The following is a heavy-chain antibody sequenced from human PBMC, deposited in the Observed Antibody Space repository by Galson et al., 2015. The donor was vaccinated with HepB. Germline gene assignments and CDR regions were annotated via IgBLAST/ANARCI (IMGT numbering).Heavy chain of an antibody. J-gene: IGHJ4*02. CDR3: GAASRDVSSSALH. V-gene: IGHV3-23*01. CDR1: GFSFNSYA. CDR2: IGAGGGGA. Sequence: SLRLSCAASGFSFNSYAMSWVRQAPGKGLEWVSEIGAGGGGASYAESVKARFTVFRDISENTLYLQMNSLRAEDTAVYYCGAASRDVSSSALHWGQGTLVTVSS. D-gene: IGHD5-24*01.